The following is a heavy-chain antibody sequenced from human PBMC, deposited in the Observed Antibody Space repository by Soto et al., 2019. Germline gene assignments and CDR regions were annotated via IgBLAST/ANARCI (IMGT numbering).Heavy chain of an antibody. CDR2: IYYSGST. CDR1: GGSISSGGYY. V-gene: IGHV4-31*03. Sequence: QVQLQESGPGLVKPSQTLSLTCTVSGGSISSGGYYWSWLRQHPGKGLEWIGYIYYSGSTYYNPSLKSRFTISVDTSKNQFSLKLSSVTAADTAVYYCARVVYSSSSVLLFDYWGQGTLVTVSS. D-gene: IGHD6-6*01. J-gene: IGHJ4*02. CDR3: ARVVYSSSSVLLFDY.